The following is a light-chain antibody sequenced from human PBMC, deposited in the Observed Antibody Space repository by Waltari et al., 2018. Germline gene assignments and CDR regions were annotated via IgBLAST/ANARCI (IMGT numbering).Light chain of an antibody. J-gene: IGLJ3*02. Sequence: QSVVIQSPSASGTPGQRVPIPCSGSSSNIGGNDVYWYQQFPGTAPKLLIYTNNQRPSGVPVRFSGSKSGTSASLVISGLQSEDEADYYCATWEDSLNGWVFGGGTKLTVL. CDR3: ATWEDSLNGWV. CDR2: TNN. CDR1: SSNIGGND. V-gene: IGLV1-44*01.